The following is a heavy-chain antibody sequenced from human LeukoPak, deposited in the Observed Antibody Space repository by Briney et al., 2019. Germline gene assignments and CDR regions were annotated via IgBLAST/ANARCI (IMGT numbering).Heavy chain of an antibody. CDR1: GFTFSSYA. Sequence: GGSLRLSCAASGFTFSSYAMSWVRQAPGKGLVWVSRINRDGSSTSYADSVKGRFTISRDNSKNTLYLQMNSLRAEDTAVYYCARSGGMIIRYYFDYWGQGTLVTVSS. V-gene: IGHV3-74*01. CDR3: ARSGGMIIRYYFDY. D-gene: IGHD3-3*01. J-gene: IGHJ4*02. CDR2: INRDGSST.